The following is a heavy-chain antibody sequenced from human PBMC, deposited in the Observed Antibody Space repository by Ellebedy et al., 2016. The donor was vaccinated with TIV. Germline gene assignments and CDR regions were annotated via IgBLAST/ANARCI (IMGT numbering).Heavy chain of an antibody. D-gene: IGHD6-19*01. Sequence: GESLKISXAASGFTFRNAWMNWVRQAPGKGLEWISDIGNRSSSIRYADSVKGRFIISRDNANNSLSLQMNGLRAEDTAVYYCAREQWPDLDYWGQGTLVTVSS. V-gene: IGHV3-48*04. J-gene: IGHJ4*02. CDR1: GFTFRNAW. CDR3: AREQWPDLDY. CDR2: IGNRSSSI.